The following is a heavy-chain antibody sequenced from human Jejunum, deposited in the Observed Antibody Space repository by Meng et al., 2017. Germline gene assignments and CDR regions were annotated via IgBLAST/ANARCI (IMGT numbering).Heavy chain of an antibody. CDR3: ARGGPYWYGVY. V-gene: IGHV1-69*06. Sequence: QVPRVQSGAKAKRPGSWVKVSCQASGGRLSGFANIWVRQVPGQGLEWPGGNIPLFDKPHYGQKFLDRVTITADKSTSTSYMELSSLRSDDTAVYYCARGGPYWYGVYWGQGTLVTVSS. CDR2: NIPLFDKP. D-gene: IGHD3-10*01. CDR1: GGRLSGFA. J-gene: IGHJ4*02.